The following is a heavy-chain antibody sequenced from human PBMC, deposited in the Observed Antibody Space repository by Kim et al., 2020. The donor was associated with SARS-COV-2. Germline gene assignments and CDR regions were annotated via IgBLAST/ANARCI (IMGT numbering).Heavy chain of an antibody. Sequence: ASVKVSCKASGYTFTSYAMHWVRQAPGQRLEWMGWINAGNGNTKYSQKFQGRVTITRDTSASTAYMELSSLRSEDTAVYYCARDRAPGGYSSSWYIYWGQGTLVTVSS. CDR3: ARDRAPGGYSSSWYIY. D-gene: IGHD6-13*01. CDR2: INAGNGNT. J-gene: IGHJ4*02. CDR1: GYTFTSYA. V-gene: IGHV1-3*01.